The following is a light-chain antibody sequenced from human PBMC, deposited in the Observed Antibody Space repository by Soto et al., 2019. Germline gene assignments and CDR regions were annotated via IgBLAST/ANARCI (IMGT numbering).Light chain of an antibody. Sequence: EIVLTQSPGTLSLSPVERATLSCSASQSVSSSYLVWYQQKPGQAPRLLIYDTSSRATGIPDRFSGSGSGTDFTLNISRLEPEDFALYYCQQYAGSPWTFGQGTKVDIK. CDR3: QQYAGSPWT. CDR1: QSVSSSY. CDR2: DTS. V-gene: IGKV3-20*01. J-gene: IGKJ1*01.